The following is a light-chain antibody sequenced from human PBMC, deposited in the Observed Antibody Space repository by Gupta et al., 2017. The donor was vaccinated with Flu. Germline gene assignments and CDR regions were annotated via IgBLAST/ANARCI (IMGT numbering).Light chain of an antibody. CDR2: DAS. Sequence: DIQMTQSPSSLSASVGDRVTITCRASQHITNYLNWYQQKPGKAPQLRIYDASNLETGVPSRFSGSGSGTEFSFTISRLQAEDFATYYCQQYDKIPVTFGQGTRLDI. V-gene: IGKV1-33*01. CDR1: QHITNY. J-gene: IGKJ5*01. CDR3: QQYDKIPVT.